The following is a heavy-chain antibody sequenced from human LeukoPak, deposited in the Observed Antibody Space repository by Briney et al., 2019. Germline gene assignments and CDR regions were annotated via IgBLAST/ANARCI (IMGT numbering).Heavy chain of an antibody. V-gene: IGHV4-39*07. CDR3: ARGRRYGHYFDY. Sequence: SETLSLTCTVSGGSISSSSYYWGWIRQPPGKGLEWIGSIYYSGSTYYNPSLKSRVTISVDTSKNQFSLKLSSVTAADTAVYYCARGRRYGHYFDYWGQGTLVTVSS. CDR1: GGSISSSSYY. J-gene: IGHJ4*02. D-gene: IGHD3-10*01. CDR2: IYYSGST.